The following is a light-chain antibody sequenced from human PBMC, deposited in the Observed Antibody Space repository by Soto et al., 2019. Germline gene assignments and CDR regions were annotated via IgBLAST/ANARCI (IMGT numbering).Light chain of an antibody. CDR2: GAS. CDR1: QSVSTN. V-gene: IGKV3-15*01. J-gene: IGKJ5*01. Sequence: EIVFTQSPATLSVSPGERATLSCRASQSVSTNLAWYQQKPGQAPRLLIYGASTRATGIPARFSGSGSGTEFTLTIGSLQSEDFAVYYCQQFHNWPPITFGQGTRLEIK. CDR3: QQFHNWPPIT.